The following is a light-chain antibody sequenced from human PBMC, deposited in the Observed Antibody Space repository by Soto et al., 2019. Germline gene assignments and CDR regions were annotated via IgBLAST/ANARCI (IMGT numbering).Light chain of an antibody. CDR2: EAS. Sequence: DIQMTQSPSTLSASVGDRVTITCRASQSISSGLAWYQQKPGKAPKLLIHEASRLEGGVPSRFSGSESGTDFTLTISGLHPDDFATYYCQQYTDFPLTFGDGTTVEIK. J-gene: IGKJ4*01. V-gene: IGKV1-5*01. CDR3: QQYTDFPLT. CDR1: QSISSG.